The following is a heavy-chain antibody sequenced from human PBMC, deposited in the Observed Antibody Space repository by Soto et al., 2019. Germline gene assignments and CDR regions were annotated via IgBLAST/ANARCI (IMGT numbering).Heavy chain of an antibody. V-gene: IGHV3-30*03. Sequence: LRLSCTSSTVTINVHGIQWVRQAPGKGLEWVAFISNDGRAQYYADSVKGRFTISRDYSKNTVDLQMNSLRNEETAVYYCARDIWSGDYKWFDSWRPGPLVTVSS. D-gene: IGHD3-3*01. CDR2: ISNDGRAQ. J-gene: IGHJ5*01. CDR1: TVTINVHG. CDR3: ARDIWSGDYKWFDS.